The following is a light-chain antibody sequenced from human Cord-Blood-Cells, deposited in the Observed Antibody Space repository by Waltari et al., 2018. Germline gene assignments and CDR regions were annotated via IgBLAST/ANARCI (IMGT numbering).Light chain of an antibody. Sequence: EIVLTQSPATLSLSPGERATLSCRASQSVSSDLAWYQQKPGQAPRLLIYDASNRATGIPARFSGSVSGTDFTLTISSLEPEDFAVYYCQQRSNWPPSTFGQGTRLEIK. J-gene: IGKJ5*01. CDR1: QSVSSD. V-gene: IGKV3-11*01. CDR2: DAS. CDR3: QQRSNWPPST.